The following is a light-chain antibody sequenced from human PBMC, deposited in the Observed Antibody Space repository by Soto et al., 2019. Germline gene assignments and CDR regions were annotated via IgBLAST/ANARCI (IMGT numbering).Light chain of an antibody. J-gene: IGKJ5*01. CDR3: QQRSNWPIT. CDR2: DAS. V-gene: IGKV3-11*01. Sequence: VLTQSPGTVSLSHGEKATHSCRASQSVGSYLAWYQRKPGQAPRLLIYDASNRATGIPARFSGSGSGTDFTLTISSLEPEDFAIYYCQQRSNWPITFGQGTRLEI. CDR1: QSVGSY.